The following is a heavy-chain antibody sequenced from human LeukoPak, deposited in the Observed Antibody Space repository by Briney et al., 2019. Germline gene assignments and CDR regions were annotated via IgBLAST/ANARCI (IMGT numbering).Heavy chain of an antibody. CDR1: GGTFSSYA. J-gene: IGHJ4*02. CDR3: TKDHGNYGVDY. V-gene: IGHV3-23*01. D-gene: IGHD4-17*01. Sequence: ASVKVSCKASGGTFSSYAMSWVRQAPGKGLDWVSAISGSGGTTYYADSVKGRFTISRDNSKNTLYLQMISLRAEDTAVYYCTKDHGNYGVDYWGQGTLVTVSS. CDR2: ISGSGGTT.